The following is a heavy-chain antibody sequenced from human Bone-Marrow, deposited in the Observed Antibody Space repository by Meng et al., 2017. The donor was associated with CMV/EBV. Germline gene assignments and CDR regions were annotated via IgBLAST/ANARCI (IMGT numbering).Heavy chain of an antibody. CDR3: ARSYYDFCLDV. J-gene: IGHJ6*02. CDR2: IWYDGSNK. V-gene: IGHV3-33*01. CDR1: GFTFSSYG. Sequence: GESLKISCTASGFTFSSYGMHWVRQAPGKGLEWVAVIWYDGSNKYYADSVKGRFTISRDNSKNTLYLQMNSRRAEDTAVYYCARSYYDFCLDVWGQGTTVTVSS. D-gene: IGHD3-3*01.